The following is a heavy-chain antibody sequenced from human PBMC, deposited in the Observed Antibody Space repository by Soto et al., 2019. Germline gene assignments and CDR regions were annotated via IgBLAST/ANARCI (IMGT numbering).Heavy chain of an antibody. CDR2: INHSGST. J-gene: IGHJ4*02. CDR3: ARAAPRYCSGGSCYSGRAY. V-gene: IGHV4-34*01. D-gene: IGHD2-15*01. Sequence: SDTLSLTCAVYGGSFSGYYWSWIRQPPGEGLEWIGEINHSGSTNYNPSLKSRVTISVDTSKNQFSLKLSSVTAADTAVYYCARAAPRYCSGGSCYSGRAYWGQGTLVTVS. CDR1: GGSFSGYY.